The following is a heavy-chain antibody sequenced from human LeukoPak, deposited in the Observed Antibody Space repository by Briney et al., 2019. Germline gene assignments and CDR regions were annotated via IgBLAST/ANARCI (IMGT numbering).Heavy chain of an antibody. CDR3: ARDSGGGGYSYGLYY. CDR1: GGTFSSYA. D-gene: IGHD5-18*01. V-gene: IGHV1-69*13. Sequence: ASVKVSCKASGGTFSSYANSWVRQAPGQGLEWMGGIIPIFGTANYAQKFQGRVTITADESTSTAYMELSSLRSEDTAVYYCARDSGGGGYSYGLYYWGQGTLVTVSS. J-gene: IGHJ4*02. CDR2: IIPIFGTA.